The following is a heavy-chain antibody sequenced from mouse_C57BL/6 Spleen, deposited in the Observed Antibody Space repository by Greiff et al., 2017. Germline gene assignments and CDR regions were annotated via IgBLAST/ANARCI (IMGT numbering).Heavy chain of an antibody. Sequence: QVHVKQSGPELVKPGASVKISCKASGYTFTDYYINWVKQRPGQGLEWIGWIFPGSGSTYYNEKFKGKATLTVDKSSSTAYMFLSSLTTEYSAVYSCAREKGQREYAMDYWGQGTSVTVSS. CDR1: GYTFTDYY. CDR2: IFPGSGST. CDR3: AREKGQREYAMDY. J-gene: IGHJ4*01. V-gene: IGHV1-75*01. D-gene: IGHD3-3*01.